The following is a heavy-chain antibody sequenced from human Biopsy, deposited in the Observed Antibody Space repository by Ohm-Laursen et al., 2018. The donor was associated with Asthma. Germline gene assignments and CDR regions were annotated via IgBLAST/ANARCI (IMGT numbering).Heavy chain of an antibody. J-gene: IGHJ4*02. CDR1: GFSLSSSGAN. CDR2: IDLEEDK. CDR3: TRHNDY. D-gene: IGHD1-14*01. Sequence: TQTLTLTCSFSGFSLSSSGANVNWIRQPPGKALEWLARIDLEEDKFYSTSLRTRLTISKGSSEDQMVLTMTNMGPVDTATYYCTRHNDYWGPGILVTVSS. V-gene: IGHV2-70*04.